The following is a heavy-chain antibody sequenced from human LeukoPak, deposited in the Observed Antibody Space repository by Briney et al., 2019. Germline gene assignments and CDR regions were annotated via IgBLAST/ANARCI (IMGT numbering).Heavy chain of an antibody. CDR3: ARGGHYGMNV. CDR1: GFTFSSYS. Sequence: PGGSLRLSCAASGFTFSSYSMNWVRQAPGKGLEWVSSISSSSSYIYYADSVKGRFTISRDNAKSSLYLQMNSLRAEDTAVYHCARGGHYGMNVWGKGTTVTVSS. CDR2: ISSSSSYI. V-gene: IGHV3-21*01. J-gene: IGHJ6*04. D-gene: IGHD3-16*01.